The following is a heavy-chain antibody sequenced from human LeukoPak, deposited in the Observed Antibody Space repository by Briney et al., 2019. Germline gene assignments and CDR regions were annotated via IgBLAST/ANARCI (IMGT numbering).Heavy chain of an antibody. CDR3: AKDSILDH. J-gene: IGHJ4*02. Sequence: PGGSLRLSCATSGFTFSIYGMHWVRQAPGKGLEWLAVIAYDGSYEYYADSVKGRFSISRDDSKKTVYLQMNSLRPEDTALYYCAKDSILDHGGQGTLVTVSS. CDR1: GFTFSIYG. CDR2: IAYDGSYE. V-gene: IGHV3-30*18.